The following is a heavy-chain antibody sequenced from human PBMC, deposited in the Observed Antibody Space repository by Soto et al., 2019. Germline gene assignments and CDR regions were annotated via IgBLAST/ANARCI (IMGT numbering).Heavy chain of an antibody. Sequence: GGSLRLSCAASGFTFSSYGMSGVRQAAGKGLEWVSAISGSGGSTYYADSVQGRFTISRDNSKNTLYLQMNSPRAEDTAVYYCAKAEQPAPRYYYGMDVWGQGTTVTVSS. CDR3: AKAEQPAPRYYYGMDV. V-gene: IGHV3-23*01. D-gene: IGHD1-26*01. CDR1: GFTFSSYG. CDR2: ISGSGGST. J-gene: IGHJ6*02.